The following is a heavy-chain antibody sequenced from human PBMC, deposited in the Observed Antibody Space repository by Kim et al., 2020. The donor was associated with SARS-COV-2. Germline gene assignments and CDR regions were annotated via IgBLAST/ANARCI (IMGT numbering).Heavy chain of an antibody. V-gene: IGHV4-39*01. Sequence: SETLSLTCTVSGGSISSSSYYWGWIRQPPGKGLEWIGSIYYSGSTYYNPSLKSRVTISVDTSKNQFSLKLSSVTAADTAVYYCISGGYYGSGPEILVEDWGQGTLVTVSS. CDR2: IYYSGST. J-gene: IGHJ4*02. CDR1: GGSISSSSYY. D-gene: IGHD3-10*01. CDR3: ISGGYYGSGPEILVED.